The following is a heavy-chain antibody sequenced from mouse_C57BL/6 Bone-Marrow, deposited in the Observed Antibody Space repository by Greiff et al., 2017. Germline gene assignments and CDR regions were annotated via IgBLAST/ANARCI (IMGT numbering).Heavy chain of an antibody. Sequence: QVQLKESGPELVKPGASVKISCKASGYSFTSYYIHWVKQRPGQGLGWIGWIYPGSGNTKYNEKFKGKATLTADTSSSTAYMQLSSLTSEDSAVYDCARVTTVVAPDAMDYWGQGTSVTVSS. CDR2: IYPGSGNT. J-gene: IGHJ4*01. CDR3: ARVTTVVAPDAMDY. V-gene: IGHV1-66*01. D-gene: IGHD1-1*01. CDR1: GYSFTSYY.